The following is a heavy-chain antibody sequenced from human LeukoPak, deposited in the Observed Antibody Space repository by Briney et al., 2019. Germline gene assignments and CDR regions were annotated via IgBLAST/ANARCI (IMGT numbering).Heavy chain of an antibody. J-gene: IGHJ4*02. D-gene: IGHD5-24*01. V-gene: IGHV1-18*01. CDR2: ISAYNGNT. CDR1: GYTFTSYG. Sequence: GASVKVSCKASGYTFTSYGISWVRQAPGQGLEWMGWISAYNGNTNYAQKLQGGVTITTDTSTSTAYMELRSLRSDDTAVYYCARDSIVEMATIANDYWGQGTLVTVSS. CDR3: ARDSIVEMATIANDY.